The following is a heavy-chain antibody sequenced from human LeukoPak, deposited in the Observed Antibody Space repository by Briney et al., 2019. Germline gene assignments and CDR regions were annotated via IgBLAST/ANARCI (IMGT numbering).Heavy chain of an antibody. D-gene: IGHD3-22*01. CDR2: IWYDGSNK. Sequence: PGRSLRLSCAASGFTFSSYGMHWVRQAPGKGLEWVALIWYDGSNKYYADSVKGRVTISRDNSKNTLYLQMNSLRAEDTAVYYCARELGSSGYYPFDYWGQGTLVTVSS. CDR1: GFTFSSYG. V-gene: IGHV3-33*01. CDR3: ARELGSSGYYPFDY. J-gene: IGHJ4*02.